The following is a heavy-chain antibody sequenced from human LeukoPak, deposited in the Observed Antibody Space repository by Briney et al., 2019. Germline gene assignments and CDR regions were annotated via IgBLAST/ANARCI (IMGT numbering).Heavy chain of an antibody. Sequence: SVKVSCKASGGTFSSYAISWVRQAPGQGLEWMGGIIPIFGTANYAQKFQGRVTITTDESTSTAYMELSSLRSEDTAVYYCAREPNQTYYYDSSDAFDIWGQGTMVTVSS. CDR3: AREPNQTYYYDSSDAFDI. CDR2: IIPIFGTA. J-gene: IGHJ3*02. CDR1: GGTFSSYA. D-gene: IGHD3-22*01. V-gene: IGHV1-69*05.